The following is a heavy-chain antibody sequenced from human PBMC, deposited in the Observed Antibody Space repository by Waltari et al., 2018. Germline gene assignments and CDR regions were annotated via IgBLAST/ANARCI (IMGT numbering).Heavy chain of an antibody. V-gene: IGHV4-39*01. J-gene: IGHJ3*01. CDR2: LAYSGAT. Sequence: VGIRQPPGQGLEWIGTLAYSGATYSSPSLKSRVTISGDTSKNQLSLILGSVTAADTAVYYCATYIGASIGTAAFDVWGQGTMVTVSA. D-gene: IGHD5-12*01. CDR3: ATYIGASIGTAAFDV.